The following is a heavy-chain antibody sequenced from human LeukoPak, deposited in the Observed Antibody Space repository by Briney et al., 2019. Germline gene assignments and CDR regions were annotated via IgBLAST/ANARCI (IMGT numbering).Heavy chain of an antibody. D-gene: IGHD3-10*01. J-gene: IGHJ4*02. Sequence: ASVKVSCKASGYTFTGYYMHWVRQAPGQGLEWMGWINPNSGGTNYAQKFQGRVTMTRDTSISTAYMVLSRLRSDDTAVYYCARGLDAILWFGESTKIVQFDYWGQGTLVTVSS. V-gene: IGHV1-2*02. CDR1: GYTFTGYY. CDR3: ARGLDAILWFGESTKIVQFDY. CDR2: INPNSGGT.